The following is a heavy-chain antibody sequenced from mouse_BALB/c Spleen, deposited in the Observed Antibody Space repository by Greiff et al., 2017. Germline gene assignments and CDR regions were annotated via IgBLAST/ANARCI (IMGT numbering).Heavy chain of an antibody. J-gene: IGHJ4*01. CDR3: AKLPHYYAMDY. CDR2: IWGDGST. CDR1: GFSLTNSG. Sequence: QVQLKESGPGLVAPSQSLSITCTVSGFSLTNSGVHWVRQSPGKGLEWLGVIWGDGSTNYNSAFKSRLSISKDNSKSQVFLKMNSLQTDDTARYYCAKLPHYYAMDYGGQGTSVTVSS. V-gene: IGHV2-6-6*01.